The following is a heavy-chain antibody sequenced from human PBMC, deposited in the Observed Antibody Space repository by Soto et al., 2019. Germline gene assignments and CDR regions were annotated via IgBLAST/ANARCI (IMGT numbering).Heavy chain of an antibody. D-gene: IGHD6-13*01. V-gene: IGHV4-30-4*01. CDR1: GCSISSGDYY. CDR2: IYYSGST. CDR3: ARVFPPPGYSSSWYPYFDY. Sequence: PSETLSLTCTVSGCSISSGDYYWSWIRQPPGKGLEWIGYIYYSGSTYYNPSLKSRVTISVDTSKNQFSLKLSSVTAADTAVYYCARVFPPPGYSSSWYPYFDYWGQGTLVTVSS. J-gene: IGHJ4*02.